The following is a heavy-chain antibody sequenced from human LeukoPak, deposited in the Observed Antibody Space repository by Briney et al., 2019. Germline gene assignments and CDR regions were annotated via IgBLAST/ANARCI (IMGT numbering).Heavy chain of an antibody. J-gene: IGHJ4*02. CDR2: INEDGSRK. V-gene: IGHV3-7*04. CDR1: GFTFSNYW. D-gene: IGHD2-2*01. Sequence: GGSLRLSCVGSGFTFSNYWINWVRQAPGKGLEWVGNINEDGSRKNYADSVKGRFTISRDNSKNSLYLQMDSLRAEDTALYYCAGGYYAGYWGQGTQVTVS. CDR3: AGGYYAGY.